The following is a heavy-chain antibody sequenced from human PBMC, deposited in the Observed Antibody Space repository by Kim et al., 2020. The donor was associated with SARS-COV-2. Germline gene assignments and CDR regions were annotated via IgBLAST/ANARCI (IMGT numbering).Heavy chain of an antibody. CDR3: ARDRGELPYYYYGMDV. D-gene: IGHD1-26*01. CDR2: ISSSYI. V-gene: IGHV3-21*01. Sequence: GGSLRLSCAASGFTFSSYSMKWVRQAPGKGLEWVSSISSSYIYYTDSVKGRFTISRDNAKNSLYLQMNSLRAEDTAVYYCARDRGELPYYYYGMDVWGQGTTVTVSS. CDR1: GFTFSSYS. J-gene: IGHJ6*02.